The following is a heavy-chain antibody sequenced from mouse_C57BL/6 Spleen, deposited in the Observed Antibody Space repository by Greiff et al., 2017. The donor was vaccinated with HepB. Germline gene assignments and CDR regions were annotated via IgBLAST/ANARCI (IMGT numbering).Heavy chain of an antibody. CDR3: VYGSSPAWFAY. J-gene: IGHJ3*01. CDR2: IYPGSGNT. D-gene: IGHD1-1*01. Sequence: VQLQQSGAELVRPGASVKLSCKASGYTFTDYYINWVKQRPGQGLEWIARIYPGSGNTYYNEKFKGKATLTAEKSSSTAYMQLSSLTSEDSAVYFCVYGSSPAWFAYWGQGTLVTVSA. CDR1: GYTFTDYY. V-gene: IGHV1-76*01.